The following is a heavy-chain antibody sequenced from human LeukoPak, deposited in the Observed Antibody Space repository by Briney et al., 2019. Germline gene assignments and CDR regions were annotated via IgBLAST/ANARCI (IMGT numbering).Heavy chain of an antibody. D-gene: IGHD3-22*01. CDR1: GGSISSYY. J-gene: IGHJ3*02. Sequence: SETLSLTCTVSGGSISSYYWSWIRQPPGKGLEWIGYIYYSGSTNYNPSLKSRVTISVDTSKNQFSLKLSSVTAADTAVYYCARDLGGSSGPMPYAFDIWGQGTMVTVSS. V-gene: IGHV4-59*01. CDR3: ARDLGGSSGPMPYAFDI. CDR2: IYYSGST.